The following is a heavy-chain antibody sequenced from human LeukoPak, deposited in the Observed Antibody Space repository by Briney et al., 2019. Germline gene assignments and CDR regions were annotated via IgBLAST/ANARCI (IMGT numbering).Heavy chain of an antibody. D-gene: IGHD5-18*01. CDR1: GGTFSSYA. Sequence: ASVKVSCKASGGTFSSYAISWVRQAPGQGLEWMGGIIPIFGTANYAQKFQGRVTITADKSTSTAYMELSRLRSDDTAVYYCARDGGYSYGFDPWGQGTLVTVSS. J-gene: IGHJ5*02. CDR2: IIPIFGTA. V-gene: IGHV1-69*06. CDR3: ARDGGYSYGFDP.